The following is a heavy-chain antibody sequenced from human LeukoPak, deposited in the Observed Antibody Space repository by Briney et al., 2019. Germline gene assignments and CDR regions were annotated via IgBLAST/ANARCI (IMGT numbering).Heavy chain of an antibody. V-gene: IGHV4-39*07. Sequence: PSETLSLTCTVSGGSISSSSYYWGWIRQPPGKGLEWIGSIYYSGSTYYNPSLKSRVTISVDTSKNQFSLKLSSVTAADTAAYYCASRTGYCSSTSCPIDYWGQGTLVTVSS. D-gene: IGHD2-2*01. J-gene: IGHJ4*02. CDR3: ASRTGYCSSTSCPIDY. CDR2: IYYSGST. CDR1: GGSISSSSYY.